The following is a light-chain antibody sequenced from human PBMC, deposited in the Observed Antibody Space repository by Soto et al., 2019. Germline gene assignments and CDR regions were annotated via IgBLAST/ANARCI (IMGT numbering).Light chain of an antibody. Sequence: EIVMTQSPATLSVSPGERATLSCRASQSVGSKLAWYQQKPGQAPRLLIYGASTRATGIPARFSGSGSGTEFTLTVSSRQSEDFEVYFCQQYDTWPLTFGGGAKVEIK. J-gene: IGKJ4*01. CDR1: QSVGSK. CDR2: GAS. V-gene: IGKV3-15*01. CDR3: QQYDTWPLT.